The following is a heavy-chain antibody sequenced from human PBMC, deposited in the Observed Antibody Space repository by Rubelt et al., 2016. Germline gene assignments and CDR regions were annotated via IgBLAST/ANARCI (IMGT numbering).Heavy chain of an antibody. CDR2: IYYRRST. CDR3: ARQPRHDYGDDYFDD. J-gene: IGHJ4*02. V-gene: IGHV4-34*01. CDR1: GGSFSGSY. Sequence: QVQLQQWGAGLLKPSETPSLTCAVYGGSFSGSYWGWLPQPPGNGLEWVGSIYYRRSTSYNPSLRRRGTVAVDASENQVSRRLSSVTAADTAVYYCARQPRHDYGDDYFDDWGQGTLVTVSS. D-gene: IGHD4-17*01.